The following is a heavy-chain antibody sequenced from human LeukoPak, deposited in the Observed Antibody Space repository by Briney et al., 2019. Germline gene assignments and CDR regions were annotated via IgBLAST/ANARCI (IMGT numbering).Heavy chain of an antibody. Sequence: SGGSLRLSCAASGFTFSSYGMSWVRQAPGKGLEWVSAISGSGGSTYYADSVKGRFTISRDNSKNTLYLQMNSLRAEDTAVYYYARVIGWDEPFDIWGQGTMVTVSS. CDR3: ARVIGWDEPFDI. CDR2: ISGSGGST. J-gene: IGHJ3*02. CDR1: GFTFSSYG. D-gene: IGHD1-26*01. V-gene: IGHV3-23*01.